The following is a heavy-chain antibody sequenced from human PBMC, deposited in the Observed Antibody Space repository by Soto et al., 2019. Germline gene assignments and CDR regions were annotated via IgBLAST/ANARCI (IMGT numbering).Heavy chain of an antibody. CDR1: GYTFTSYA. J-gene: IGHJ4*02. Sequence: AASVKVSCEASGYTFTSYAMHWVRQAPGQRLEWMGWINAGNGNTKYSQKFQGRVTITRDTSASTAYMELSSLRSEDTAVYYCARVEQQLVLGSYYFDYWGQGTLVTVSS. CDR3: ARVEQQLVLGSYYFDY. V-gene: IGHV1-3*01. D-gene: IGHD6-13*01. CDR2: INAGNGNT.